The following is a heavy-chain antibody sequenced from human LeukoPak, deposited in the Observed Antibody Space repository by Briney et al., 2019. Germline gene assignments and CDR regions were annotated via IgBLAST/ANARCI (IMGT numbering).Heavy chain of an antibody. V-gene: IGHV4-59*01. CDR2: VDHTGST. CDR1: DDSITMYC. Sequence: PSETLSLTCTVSDDSITMYCWTWIRQPPGKGLEWIGYVDHTGSTKFNPSLNGRVSISRDTSKNFFSLRLRSATAADTAVYFCARGRVSSSTWYSTYYYFFYMDFWGKGTTVTVSS. D-gene: IGHD4-11*01. J-gene: IGHJ6*03. CDR3: ARGRVSSSTWYSTYYYFFYMDF.